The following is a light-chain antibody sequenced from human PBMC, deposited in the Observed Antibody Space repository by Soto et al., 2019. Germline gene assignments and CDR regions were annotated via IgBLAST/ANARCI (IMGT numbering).Light chain of an antibody. J-gene: IGLJ1*01. CDR2: DVS. V-gene: IGLV2-11*01. Sequence: QSALTQPRSVSGSPGQSVTISCTGTSTDVGGYNYVSWYQQHPGKVPKLMIYDVSKRPSGVPDRFSGSKSGNTASLTISGRQAEDEADDYCCSYAGRDTLYVFGSGTKLTVL. CDR3: CSYAGRDTLYV. CDR1: STDVGGYNY.